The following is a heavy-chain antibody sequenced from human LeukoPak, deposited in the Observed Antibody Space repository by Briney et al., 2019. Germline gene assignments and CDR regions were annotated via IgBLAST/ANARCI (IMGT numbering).Heavy chain of an antibody. CDR1: GFTFDDYA. D-gene: IGHD3-9*01. CDR2: ISWNSGSI. Sequence: GRSLRLSCAAPGFTFDDYAMHWVRQAPGKGLEWVSGISWNSGSIGYADSVKGRFTISRDNAKNSLYLQMNSLRAEDMALYYCAKDNDDILTGLFDYWGQGTLVTVSS. V-gene: IGHV3-9*03. CDR3: AKDNDDILTGLFDY. J-gene: IGHJ4*02.